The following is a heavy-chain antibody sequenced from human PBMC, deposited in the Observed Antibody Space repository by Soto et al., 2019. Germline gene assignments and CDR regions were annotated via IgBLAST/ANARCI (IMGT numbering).Heavy chain of an antibody. J-gene: IGHJ4*02. CDR1: GGTFSNSG. CDR2: IIPLFGSP. CDR3: AWTLAFCGGNCYLPNFDT. D-gene: IGHD2-21*01. V-gene: IGHV1-69*01. Sequence: QLHLVQSGAEVKKPGSSLKVSCKASGGTFSNSGISWVRQAPGQGLEWMGGIIPLFGSPHYSPKFEGRVTITADEVSTTAHLELSSLRFDDTAVYFCAWTLAFCGGNCYLPNFDTWGQGTLVIVSS.